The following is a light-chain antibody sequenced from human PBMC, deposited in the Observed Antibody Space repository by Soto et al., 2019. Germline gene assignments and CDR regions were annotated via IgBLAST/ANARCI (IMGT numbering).Light chain of an antibody. V-gene: IGLV2-23*01. CDR2: EGT. J-gene: IGLJ1*01. Sequence: SVLTQPASVSGSPGQSITISCSGTTSDVGGYNLVSWYQQHTAKAPKLLIYEGTQRPSGVSSRFSGSKSGNTASLTISGLQAEDEADYYCCSYASSSSDVFGTGTKVTVL. CDR3: CSYASSSSDV. CDR1: TSDVGGYNL.